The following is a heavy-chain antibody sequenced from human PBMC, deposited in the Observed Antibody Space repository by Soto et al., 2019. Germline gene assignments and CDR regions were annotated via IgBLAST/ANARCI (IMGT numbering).Heavy chain of an antibody. J-gene: IGHJ6*04. D-gene: IGHD3-9*01. CDR3: AGRPYYDILTGYYSDYSYGMDV. CDR1: GGTFSSYA. CDR2: IIPIFGTA. V-gene: IGHV1-69*06. Sequence: SVKVSCKASGGTFSSYAISWVRQAPGQGLEWMGGIIPIFGTANYAQKFQGRVTITADKSTSTAYMELSSLRSEDTAVYYCAGRPYYDILTGYYSDYSYGMDVWG.